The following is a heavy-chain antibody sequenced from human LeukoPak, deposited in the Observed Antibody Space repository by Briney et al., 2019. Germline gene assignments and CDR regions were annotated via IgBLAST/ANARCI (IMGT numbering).Heavy chain of an antibody. D-gene: IGHD6-13*01. CDR3: ARAWGAAAGLGFDY. Sequence: SKTLSLTCAVSGGSISSSNWWSWLRQPPGKGLEWIGIIYHSGSTNYTPSLKSRVTISVDKSKNQFSLKLSAVTAADTAVYYCARAWGAAAGLGFDYWGQGTLVTVSS. V-gene: IGHV4-4*02. CDR1: GGSISSSNW. CDR2: IYHSGST. J-gene: IGHJ4*02.